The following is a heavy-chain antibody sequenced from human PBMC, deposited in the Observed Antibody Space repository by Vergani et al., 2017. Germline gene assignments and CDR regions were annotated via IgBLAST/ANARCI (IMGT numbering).Heavy chain of an antibody. CDR2: IDPSDSYT. V-gene: IGHV5-10-1*03. J-gene: IGHJ4*02. Sequence: EVQLVQSGAEVKKPGESLRISCKGSGYSFTSYWISWVRQMPGKGLEWMGRIDPSDSYTNYSPSFQGHVTISADKSLSTAYLQWSSLKASDTAMYYCARTYYYDSSGYPYLDYWGQGTLVTVSS. CDR1: GYSFTSYW. D-gene: IGHD3-22*01. CDR3: ARTYYYDSSGYPYLDY.